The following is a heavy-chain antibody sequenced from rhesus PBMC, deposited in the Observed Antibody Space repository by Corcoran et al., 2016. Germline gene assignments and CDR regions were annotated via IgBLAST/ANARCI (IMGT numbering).Heavy chain of an antibody. J-gene: IGHJ4*01. CDR1: GGTISSGYYY. D-gene: IGHD3-34*01. CDR2: IYSNSEST. Sequence: QVQLQESGPGVVKPSETLSLTCAVSGGTISSGYYYWSWIRQPPGKGLEWIGGIYSNSESTNSNPSLKSRVTISKDTSKNQFSLKLSSVTATDTAVYYCARGYWDFDYWGQGVLVTVSS. CDR3: ARGYWDFDY. V-gene: IGHV4S12*01.